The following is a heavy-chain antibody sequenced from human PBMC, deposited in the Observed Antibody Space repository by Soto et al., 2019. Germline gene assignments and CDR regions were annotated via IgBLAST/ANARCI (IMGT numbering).Heavy chain of an antibody. J-gene: IGHJ3*02. Sequence: GGSLRLSCAASGFTFSSYGMHWVRQAPGKGLEWVAVISYDGSNKYYADSVKGRFTISRDNSKNTLYLQMNSLRAEDTAVYYCAKALADFWSGYYTPVDAFDIWGQGTMVTVSS. V-gene: IGHV3-30*18. CDR1: GFTFSSYG. CDR2: ISYDGSNK. CDR3: AKALADFWSGYYTPVDAFDI. D-gene: IGHD3-3*01.